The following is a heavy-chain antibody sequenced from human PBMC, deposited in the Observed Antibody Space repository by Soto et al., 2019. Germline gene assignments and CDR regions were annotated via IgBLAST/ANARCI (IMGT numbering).Heavy chain of an antibody. Sequence: EVQLLESGGGLVQPGGSLRLSCAASGFTFSSYGMTWVRQAPGKGLEWVSFSSATGAGTYYADSVKGRFTISRDKSKNTLYLPMTGLRADDSAVYYCAKDRRAGGNYGFYSDFWGQGALVIVSS. CDR3: AKDRRAGGNYGFYSDF. D-gene: IGHD1-7*01. CDR2: SSATGAGT. CDR1: GFTFSSYG. V-gene: IGHV3-23*01. J-gene: IGHJ4*02.